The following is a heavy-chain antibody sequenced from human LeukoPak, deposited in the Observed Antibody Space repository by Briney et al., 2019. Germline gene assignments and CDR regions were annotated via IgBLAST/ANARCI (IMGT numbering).Heavy chain of an antibody. Sequence: GGSLRLSCAASGFTFSSYSMNWVRQAPGKGLEWVSYISSSSSTIYYADSVKGRFTISRDNAKNSLYLQMKSLRAEDTAVYYCAKPQYSSSWTDAFDIWGRGTVVTVSS. CDR3: AKPQYSSSWTDAFDI. V-gene: IGHV3-48*01. J-gene: IGHJ3*02. D-gene: IGHD6-13*01. CDR1: GFTFSSYS. CDR2: ISSSSSTI.